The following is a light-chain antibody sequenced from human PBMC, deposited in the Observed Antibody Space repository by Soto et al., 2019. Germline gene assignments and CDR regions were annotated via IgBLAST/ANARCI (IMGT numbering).Light chain of an antibody. Sequence: QSVLTQPRSASGSPGQRVTISCSGSSSNIGSNTVNWYQQLPGTAPKLLIYSNHQRPSGVPDRFSGSKSGTSASLAISGLQSEDEADYYCAVWDDSLNGRVFGGGTKLTVL. J-gene: IGLJ2*01. V-gene: IGLV1-44*01. CDR1: SSNIGSNT. CDR2: SNH. CDR3: AVWDDSLNGRV.